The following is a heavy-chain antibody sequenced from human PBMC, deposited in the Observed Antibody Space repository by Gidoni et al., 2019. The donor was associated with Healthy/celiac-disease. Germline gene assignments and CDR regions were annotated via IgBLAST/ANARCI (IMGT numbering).Heavy chain of an antibody. CDR1: GFTLSNAW. J-gene: IGHJ5*02. D-gene: IGHD3-10*01. Sequence: EVQLVESGGGLVKPGGSLRLSCAASGFTLSNAWMSWVRQAPGKGLEWVGRIKSKTDGGTTDYAAPVKGRFTISRDDSKNTLYLQMNSLKTEDTAVYYCTTDRRYYGSGSPNWFDPWGQGTLVTVSS. CDR2: IKSKTDGGTT. V-gene: IGHV3-15*01. CDR3: TTDRRYYGSGSPNWFDP.